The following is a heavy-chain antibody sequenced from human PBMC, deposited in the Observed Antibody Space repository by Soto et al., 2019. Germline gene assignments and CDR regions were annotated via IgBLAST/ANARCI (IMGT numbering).Heavy chain of an antibody. CDR1: GFTFSSYA. D-gene: IGHD2-21*02. CDR3: AREGAVRVVTKFDY. CDR2: ISYDGSNK. Sequence: QVQLVESGGGVVQPGRSLRLSCAASGFTFSSYAMHWVRQAPGKGLEWVAVISYDGSNKYYADSVKGRFTISRDNSKNTLYLQMNSLRAEDTAVYYCAREGAVRVVTKFDYWGQGTLVTVSS. J-gene: IGHJ4*02. V-gene: IGHV3-30-3*01.